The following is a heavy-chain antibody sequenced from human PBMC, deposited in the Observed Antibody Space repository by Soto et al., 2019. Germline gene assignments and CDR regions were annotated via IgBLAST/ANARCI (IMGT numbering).Heavy chain of an antibody. J-gene: IGHJ4*02. Sequence: PSETLSLTCTVSGCSISSSNWWSWVRQPPGKGLEWVSAISGSGDSTYYADSVKGRFTVSRDNSKNTLYLQMNRLRAEDTAVLYCAKERSSGWSFDYWGQGTLVTVSS. CDR2: ISGSGDST. CDR1: GCSISSSN. D-gene: IGHD6-19*01. V-gene: IGHV3-23*01. CDR3: AKERSSGWSFDY.